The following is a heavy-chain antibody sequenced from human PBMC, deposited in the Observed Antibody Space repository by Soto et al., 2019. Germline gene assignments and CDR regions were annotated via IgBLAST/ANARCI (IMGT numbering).Heavy chain of an antibody. V-gene: IGHV4-34*01. D-gene: IGHD5-18*01. CDR3: ARGAFRGYSYGYYFDY. CDR2: IKHTGST. CDR1: GGSFGAYY. Sequence: SDTLSLTCAVYGGSFGAYYWTWIGQPPGKGLEWIGEIKHTGSTNYNPSLKSRVTISVDTSKNQFSLNLTSVTAADTAAYYCARGAFRGYSYGYYFDYWGQGALVTVS. J-gene: IGHJ4*02.